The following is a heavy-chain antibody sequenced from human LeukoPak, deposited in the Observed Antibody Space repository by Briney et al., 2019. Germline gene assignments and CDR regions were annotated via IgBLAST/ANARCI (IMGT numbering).Heavy chain of an antibody. CDR1: GFTFSSYG. Sequence: PGRSLRLSCAASGFTFSSYGMHWVRQAPGKGLEWVAVIWYDGSNKYYADSVRGRFTISRDNSKNTLYLQMNSLRAEDTAVYYCARDPSSGWWGGKDYWGQGTLVTVSS. V-gene: IGHV3-33*01. CDR3: ARDPSSGWWGGKDY. CDR2: IWYDGSNK. D-gene: IGHD6-19*01. J-gene: IGHJ4*02.